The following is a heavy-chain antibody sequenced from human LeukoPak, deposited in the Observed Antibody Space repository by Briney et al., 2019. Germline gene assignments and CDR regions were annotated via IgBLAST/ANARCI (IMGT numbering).Heavy chain of an antibody. J-gene: IGHJ4*02. V-gene: IGHV4-59*01. CDR1: GGSISSYF. CDR3: ARTGSTVTMLYPFDH. Sequence: SETLSLTCAVSGGSISSYFWSWIRQPPGKGLEWIAYISYSGSNNYNPSLKSRVTISVDTSKNQFSLKLSSVTAADTAVYYCARTGSTVTMLYPFDHWGQGTLVTVSS. CDR2: ISYSGSN. D-gene: IGHD4-17*01.